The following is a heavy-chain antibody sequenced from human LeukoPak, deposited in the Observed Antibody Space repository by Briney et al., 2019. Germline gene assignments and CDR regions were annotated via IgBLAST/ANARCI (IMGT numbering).Heavy chain of an antibody. D-gene: IGHD1-26*01. CDR2: VKQDGSEK. Sequence: PGGSLRLSCAASGFTFSGYWMSWVRQAPGKGLEWVANVKQDGSEKDHVDSVKGRFTISRDNAKNSLYLQMNSLRAEDTAVYYCARVSSGGFDPWGQGTLDTVSS. V-gene: IGHV3-7*05. CDR1: GFTFSGYW. CDR3: ARVSSGGFDP. J-gene: IGHJ5*02.